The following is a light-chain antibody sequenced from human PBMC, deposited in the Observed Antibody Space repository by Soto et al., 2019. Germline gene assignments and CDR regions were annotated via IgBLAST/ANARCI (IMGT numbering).Light chain of an antibody. V-gene: IGKV3-11*01. CDR2: GAS. Sequence: EIVLTQSPATLSLSPGERATLSCRASQSVSTYLAWYQQKPGQAPRLLIFGASNRATGIPARFSGSGSGTDFTLTISSLEPEDFVVYYCQQRRDWPRTFGQGTKVEIK. CDR1: QSVSTY. J-gene: IGKJ1*01. CDR3: QQRRDWPRT.